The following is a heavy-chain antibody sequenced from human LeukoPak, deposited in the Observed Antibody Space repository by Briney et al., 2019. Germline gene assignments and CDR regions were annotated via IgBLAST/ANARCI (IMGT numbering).Heavy chain of an antibody. J-gene: IGHJ4*02. CDR3: AKDYPYYDILTGKRGDYFDY. D-gene: IGHD3-9*01. Sequence: PGGSLRLSCAASGFTFSSYSMNWVRQAPGKGLEWVSSISSSSSYIHYADSVKGRFTISRDNAKNSLYLQMNSLGAEDTAVYYCAKDYPYYDILTGKRGDYFDYWGQGTLVTVSS. CDR1: GFTFSSYS. CDR2: ISSSSSYI. V-gene: IGHV3-21*01.